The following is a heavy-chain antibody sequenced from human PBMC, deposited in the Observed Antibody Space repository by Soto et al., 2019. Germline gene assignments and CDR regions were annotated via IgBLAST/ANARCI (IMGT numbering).Heavy chain of an antibody. V-gene: IGHV5-51*01. Sequence: HGESLKISCKGSGYSFTSYWIGWVRQMPGKGLEWMGIIYPGDSDTRYSPSFQGQVTISADKSISTAYLQWSSLKASDTAVYYCARHSVDLGYYYGMDVWGQGTTVTVSS. CDR2: IYPGDSDT. CDR3: ARHSVDLGYYYGMDV. CDR1: GYSFTSYW. J-gene: IGHJ6*02. D-gene: IGHD5-12*01.